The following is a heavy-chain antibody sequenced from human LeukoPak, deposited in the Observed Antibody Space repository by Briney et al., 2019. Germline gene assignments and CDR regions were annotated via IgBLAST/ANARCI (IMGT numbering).Heavy chain of an antibody. V-gene: IGHV3-7*02. CDR1: GSTFSRYW. CDR3: ATTRAGYYFDY. J-gene: IGHJ4*02. D-gene: IGHD4-11*01. Sequence: GGSLRLSCVASGSTFSRYWMTCVRQAPGKGLEWVATLTQDGSEKYYVDSVKGRFTISRDNAKNSLYLQMNSLRAEDTAVYYCATTRAGYYFDYWGQGTLVTVSS. CDR2: LTQDGSEK.